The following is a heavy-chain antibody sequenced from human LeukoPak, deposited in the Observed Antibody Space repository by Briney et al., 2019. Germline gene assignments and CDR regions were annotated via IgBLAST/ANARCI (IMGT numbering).Heavy chain of an antibody. V-gene: IGHV4-34*01. CDR2: INHSGST. Sequence: PSETLSLTCAVYGGSFSGYYCSWIRQPPGKGLEWIGEINHSGSTNYNPSLKSRVTISVDTSKNQFSLKLSSVTAADTAVYYCAGTSVLRFLELYWGFDYWGQGTLVTVPS. D-gene: IGHD3-3*01. CDR3: AGTSVLRFLELYWGFDY. CDR1: GGSFSGYY. J-gene: IGHJ4*02.